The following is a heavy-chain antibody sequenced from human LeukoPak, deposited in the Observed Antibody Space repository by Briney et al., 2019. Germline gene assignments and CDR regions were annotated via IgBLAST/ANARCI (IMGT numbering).Heavy chain of an antibody. Sequence: PGGSLRLSCAASAFTFSSYSMNWVRQAPGKGLEWVSYISSSSSTIYYADSVKGRFTISRDNAKNSLYLQMNSLRAEDTAVYYCARRNYGSGSYDYMDVWGKGTTVTVSS. CDR1: AFTFSSYS. CDR2: ISSSSSTI. V-gene: IGHV3-48*01. D-gene: IGHD3-10*01. J-gene: IGHJ6*03. CDR3: ARRNYGSGSYDYMDV.